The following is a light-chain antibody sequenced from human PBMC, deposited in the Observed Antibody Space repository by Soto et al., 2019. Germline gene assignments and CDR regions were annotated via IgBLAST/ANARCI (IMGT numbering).Light chain of an antibody. CDR2: GAS. CDR3: QQFGPSPT. V-gene: IGKV3-20*01. Sequence: IVLTQSPGTLSLSPGEGATLSCRASHSLSNNYLAWYQHKPGQAPRLLIYGASSRATGIPDRFSGSGSGTAFTLTISRLEPEDFAVYYCQQFGPSPTFGQGTKVEF. J-gene: IGKJ1*01. CDR1: HSLSNNY.